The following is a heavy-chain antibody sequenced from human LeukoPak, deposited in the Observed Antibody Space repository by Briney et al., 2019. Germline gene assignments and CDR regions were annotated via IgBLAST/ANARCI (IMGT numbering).Heavy chain of an antibody. V-gene: IGHV1-69*06. J-gene: IGHJ6*04. CDR1: GGTFSSYA. CDR3: ARFDYGDYGDLWYYGMDV. Sequence: GASVKVSCKASGGTFSSYAISWVRQAPGQGLEWMGGIIPIFGTANYAQKFQGRVTITADKSTSTAYMELSSLRSEDTAVYYCARFDYGDYGDLWYYGMDVWGKGTTVAVSS. D-gene: IGHD4-17*01. CDR2: IIPIFGTA.